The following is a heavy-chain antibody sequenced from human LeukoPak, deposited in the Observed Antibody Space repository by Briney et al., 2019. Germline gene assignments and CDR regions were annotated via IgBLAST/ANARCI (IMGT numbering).Heavy chain of an antibody. D-gene: IGHD2-2*01. CDR3: ARTNYCGSTSCRYFDY. Sequence: PSETLSLTCTVSGGSISSYYWSWIRQPPGKGLEWIGYIYYSGSTNYNPSLKSRVTISVDTSKNQFSLKLSSVIAADTAVYYCARTNYCGSTSCRYFDYWGQGTLVTVSS. V-gene: IGHV4-59*01. CDR2: IYYSGST. J-gene: IGHJ4*02. CDR1: GGSISSYY.